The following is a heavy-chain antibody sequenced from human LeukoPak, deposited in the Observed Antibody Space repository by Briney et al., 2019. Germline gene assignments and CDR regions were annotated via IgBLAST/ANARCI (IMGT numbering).Heavy chain of an antibody. CDR3: AKRNTMVRGGPCFDY. CDR1: GFTFSNYA. V-gene: IGHV3-23*01. D-gene: IGHD3-10*01. J-gene: IGHJ4*02. CDR2: IFGAGKNTT. Sequence: GGTLRLSCVASGFTFSNYAMNWVRQAPGKGLEWVSIIFGAGKNTTYYADSVKGRFTVSRDNSKNTLYLQMTSLRPEDTAIYYCAKRNTMVRGGPCFDYWGRGILVTVSS.